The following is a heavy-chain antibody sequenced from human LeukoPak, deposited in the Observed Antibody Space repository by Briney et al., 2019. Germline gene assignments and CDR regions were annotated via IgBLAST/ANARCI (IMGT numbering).Heavy chain of an antibody. D-gene: IGHD4-23*01. Sequence: PGGSLRLSCAASGFTVSSNYMSWVRQAPGKGLEWVSVIYSGGSTYYADSVKGRFTISRDNSKNTLYLQMNSLRAEDTAVYYCASRDDYGGNARAFDIWGQGTMVTVSS. CDR3: ASRDDYGGNARAFDI. CDR1: GFTVSSNY. CDR2: IYSGGST. V-gene: IGHV3-53*01. J-gene: IGHJ3*02.